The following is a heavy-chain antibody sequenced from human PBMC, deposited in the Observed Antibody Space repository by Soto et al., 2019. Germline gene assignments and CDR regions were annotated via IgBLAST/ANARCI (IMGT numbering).Heavy chain of an antibody. CDR2: IGTTSSFI. CDR1: GFTFGTYT. D-gene: IGHD2-21*02. Sequence: GGSLRLSCAASGFTFGTYTMSWVRQVPGKWLEWVSSIGTTSSFIYYADSVRGRFTISRDNAGDSLYLQMRSLRAEDTAVYYCARVMCGDCSSYYYYSMDVWGQRATVNVSS. V-gene: IGHV3-21*01. CDR3: ARVMCGDCSSYYYYSMDV. J-gene: IGHJ6*02.